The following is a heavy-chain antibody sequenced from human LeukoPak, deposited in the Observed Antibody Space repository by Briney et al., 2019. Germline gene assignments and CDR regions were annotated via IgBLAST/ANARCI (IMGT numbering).Heavy chain of an antibody. CDR2: IKEEGSEK. J-gene: IGHJ4*02. V-gene: IGHV3-7*01. Sequence: GGSLRLSCAASGFIFSSHWMSWVRQAPGKGLEWVANIKEEGSEKYYVDSVKGRFTISRDNAKNSLFLQMNSLRAEDTAVYYCARSYDRYARSVDYWGQGALVTVSS. CDR3: ARSYDRYARSVDY. CDR1: GFIFSSHW. D-gene: IGHD5-24*01.